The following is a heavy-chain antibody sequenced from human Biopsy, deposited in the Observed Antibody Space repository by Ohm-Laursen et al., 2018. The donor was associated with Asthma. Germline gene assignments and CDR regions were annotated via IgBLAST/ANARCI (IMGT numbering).Heavy chain of an antibody. V-gene: IGHV4-39*01. J-gene: IGHJ1*01. CDR3: ARHGPTNYRLDS. CDR1: GGSISSRPSY. CDR2: FTASGTS. Sequence: SDTLSRTCPFSGGSISSRPSYWGWLRQPPGKGLEWIASFTASGTSYFNASLKSRVTTSVDMSKNQLSLRLTSVTAADTAVYFCARHGPTNYRLDSWGQGSLVIVSS. D-gene: IGHD4/OR15-4a*01.